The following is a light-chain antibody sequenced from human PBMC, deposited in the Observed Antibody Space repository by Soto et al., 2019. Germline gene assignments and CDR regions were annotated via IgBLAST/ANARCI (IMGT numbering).Light chain of an antibody. V-gene: IGLV2-14*01. CDR1: SSDGGGYNF. Sequence: LTQPASVSGSPVQSLPISCTGTSSDGGGYNFVSWHQQHPGKAPKLMIYEVSDRPSGVSNRFSGSKSGNTASLTISGLQAEDEADYYCSSYTSCTTPYVFGSGTKVTVL. J-gene: IGLJ1*01. CDR2: EVS. CDR3: SSYTSCTTPYV.